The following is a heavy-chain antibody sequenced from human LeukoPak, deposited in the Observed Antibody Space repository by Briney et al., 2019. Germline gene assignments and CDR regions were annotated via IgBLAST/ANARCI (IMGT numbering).Heavy chain of an antibody. CDR3: AREYSRSSWNVFDP. J-gene: IGHJ5*02. Sequence: GGSLSLSCEASGFTVSAYGMNWVRQAPGKGLEWVSYISSSGSAIYYADSVRGRFTISRDNAKDSLYLQMNSLRADDTAVYYCAREYSRSSWNVFDPWGGNPVVSVSS. D-gene: IGHD6-6*01. CDR1: GFTVSAYG. CDR2: ISSSGSAI. V-gene: IGHV3-48*03.